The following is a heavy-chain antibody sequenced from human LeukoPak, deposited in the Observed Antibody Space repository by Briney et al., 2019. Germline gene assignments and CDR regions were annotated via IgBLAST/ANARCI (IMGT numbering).Heavy chain of an antibody. CDR3: AKFSRGSSSDY. CDR1: GFTFSSYW. Sequence: PGGSLRLSCAVSGFTFSSYWMSWVRQAPGMVLEWVANIKQDGSETYYVDSVKGRFTISRDNAKNSLFLQMNSLRAEDTAVYFCAKFSRGSSSDYWGQGTLVTVSS. D-gene: IGHD6-6*01. V-gene: IGHV3-7*01. CDR2: IKQDGSET. J-gene: IGHJ4*02.